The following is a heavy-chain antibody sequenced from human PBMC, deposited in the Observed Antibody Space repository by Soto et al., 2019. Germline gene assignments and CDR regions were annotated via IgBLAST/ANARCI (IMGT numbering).Heavy chain of an antibody. CDR1: GGSISSSSYY. CDR2: IYYSGST. Sequence: SETLSLTCTVSGGSISSSSYYWCWIRHPPGKGLEWIGSIYYSGSTYCNPSLKSRVTISVDTSKNQFSLKLSSVTAADTAVYYCARHVGRRDTAMVIRYWGQGTLIT. V-gene: IGHV4-39*01. D-gene: IGHD5-18*01. CDR3: ARHVGRRDTAMVIRY. J-gene: IGHJ4*02.